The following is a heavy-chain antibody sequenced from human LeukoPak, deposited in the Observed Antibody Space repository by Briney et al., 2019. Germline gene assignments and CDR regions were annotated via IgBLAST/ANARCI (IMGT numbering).Heavy chain of an antibody. Sequence: PGGSLRLSCAASGFTFSSYGMHWVRQAPGKGLEWVAFIRYDGSNKYYADSVKGRFTISRDNSKNTLYLQMNSLRAEDTAVYYCAKGLSSGWHVNGNWLDPWGQGTLVTVSS. D-gene: IGHD6-19*01. J-gene: IGHJ5*02. CDR2: IRYDGSNK. V-gene: IGHV3-30*02. CDR3: AKGLSSGWHVNGNWLDP. CDR1: GFTFSSYG.